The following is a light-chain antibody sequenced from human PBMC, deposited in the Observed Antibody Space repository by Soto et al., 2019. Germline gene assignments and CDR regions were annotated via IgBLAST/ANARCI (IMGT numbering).Light chain of an antibody. J-gene: IGKJ1*01. CDR3: RQSYSTPQT. Sequence: DIQMTQSPSSLSASVGDRVTITCRASQSISSYLNWYQQKPGKAPKLLIYAASSLQIGVPSSFSGSGSGTDFTLTISSLQPEDFATYYCRQSYSTPQTFGQGTKVEIQ. CDR1: QSISSY. V-gene: IGKV1-39*01. CDR2: AAS.